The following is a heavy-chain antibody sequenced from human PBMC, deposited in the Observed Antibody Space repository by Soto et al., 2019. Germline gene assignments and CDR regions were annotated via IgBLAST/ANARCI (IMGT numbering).Heavy chain of an antibody. CDR2: TYYRSRWYN. V-gene: IGHV6-1*01. CDR1: GDSVSSNSAA. CDR3: AGTTSHQWYYMDV. Sequence: HSQTLSLTCAISGDSVSSNSAAWNRIRLSPSRGLEWLARTYYRSRWYNDYAVSVRSRITVNPDTSKNQSSLQLTSVTPEDTAVYYCAGTTSHQWYYMDVWGKGTTVTVSS. J-gene: IGHJ6*03. D-gene: IGHD1-7*01.